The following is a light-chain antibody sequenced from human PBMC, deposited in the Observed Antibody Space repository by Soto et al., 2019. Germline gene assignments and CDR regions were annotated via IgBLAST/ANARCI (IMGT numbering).Light chain of an antibody. CDR1: SSTIGRNT. CDR2: NTN. V-gene: IGLV1-44*01. J-gene: IGLJ3*02. CDR3: AAWDDSLSGRV. Sequence: QSVLAQPPSASGTPGQRVTISCSGSSSTIGRNTVNWYQQVPGTAPKLLIYNTNQRPSGVPDRFSGSKSGTSASLAISGLQTEDEADYYCAAWDDSLSGRVFGGGTKLTVL.